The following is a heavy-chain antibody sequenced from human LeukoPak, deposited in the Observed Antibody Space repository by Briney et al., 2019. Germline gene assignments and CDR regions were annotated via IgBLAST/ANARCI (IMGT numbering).Heavy chain of an antibody. CDR1: GGSISSGSYY. D-gene: IGHD3-3*01. Sequence: PSQTLSLTCTVSGGSISSGSYYWSWIRQPAGKGLEWIGRIYTSGSTNYNPSLKSRVTISVDTSKNQSSLKLSSVTAADTAVYYCAGDYDFWSGYPHAYDAFDIWGQGTMVTVSS. CDR2: IYTSGST. J-gene: IGHJ3*02. CDR3: AGDYDFWSGYPHAYDAFDI. V-gene: IGHV4-61*02.